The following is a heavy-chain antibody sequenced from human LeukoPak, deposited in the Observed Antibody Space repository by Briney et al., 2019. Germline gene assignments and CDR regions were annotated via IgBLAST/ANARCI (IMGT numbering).Heavy chain of an antibody. J-gene: IGHJ5*02. CDR1: GFTFSSYA. Sequence: GGSLRLSCAASGFTFSSYAMHWVRQAPGKGLEYVSAISSNGGSTYYADSVKGRFTISRDNSKNTLYLQMSSLRAEDTAVYYCVKGYCSSTSCSNWFDPWGQGTLVTVSS. V-gene: IGHV3-64D*06. CDR2: ISSNGGST. CDR3: VKGYCSSTSCSNWFDP. D-gene: IGHD2-2*01.